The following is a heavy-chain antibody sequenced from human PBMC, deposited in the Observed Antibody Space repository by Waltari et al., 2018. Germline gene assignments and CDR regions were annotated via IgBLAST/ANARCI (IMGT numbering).Heavy chain of an antibody. CDR2: IRRKEYGGTK. J-gene: IGHJ4*02. D-gene: IGHD3-16*01. CDR1: GFTFGDYA. V-gene: IGHV3-49*04. Sequence: EVQLVESGGGLVQPGRSLRLSCTASGFTFGDYAMSWVRQAPGQGLEWVGFIRRKEYGGTKEYAASGKGRFTSSRDDSKSIAYLKMNSLKTEDTAVYYCTRGWGGYGHWGQGTLVTVSS. CDR3: TRGWGGYGH.